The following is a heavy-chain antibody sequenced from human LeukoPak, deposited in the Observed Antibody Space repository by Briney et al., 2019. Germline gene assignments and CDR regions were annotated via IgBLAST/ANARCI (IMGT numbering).Heavy chain of an antibody. CDR2: IWYDGSNK. D-gene: IGHD3-10*01. J-gene: IGHJ4*02. CDR3: AKSQPGGGDYFDY. CDR1: GFTLSNYG. V-gene: IGHV3-33*06. Sequence: PGGSLRLSCAASGFTLSNYGMHWVRQAPGKGLEGVAVIWYDGSNKYYADSVRGRFTISRDTSKNTLYLQMNSLSAEDTAVYYCAKSQPGGGDYFDYWGQGTLVAVSS.